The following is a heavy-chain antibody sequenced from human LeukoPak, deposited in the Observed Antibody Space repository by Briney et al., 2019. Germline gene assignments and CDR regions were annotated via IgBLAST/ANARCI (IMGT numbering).Heavy chain of an antibody. D-gene: IGHD3-22*01. Sequence: GGSLRLSCAASGFTVSSNYMSWVRQAPGKGLEWVPSISSSSSYIYYADSVKGRFTISRDNAKNSLYLQMNSLRAEDTAVYYCARDLPTYYYDSSGYYSLDYWGQGTLVTVSS. CDR1: GFTVSSNY. J-gene: IGHJ4*02. CDR2: ISSSSSYI. V-gene: IGHV3-21*01. CDR3: ARDLPTYYYDSSGYYSLDY.